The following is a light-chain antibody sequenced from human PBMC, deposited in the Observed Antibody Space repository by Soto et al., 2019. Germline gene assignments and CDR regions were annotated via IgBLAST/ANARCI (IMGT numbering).Light chain of an antibody. CDR2: DDS. CDR3: QVWDSSSDHSYV. V-gene: IGLV3-21*02. Sequence: SYELTHPPSVSVDPGQTARITCGGKNIGSKSVHWYQQKPGQAPVLVVYDDSDRPSGIPERFSGSNSGNTATLTISRVEAGDEADYYCQVWDSSSDHSYVFGTGTKLTVL. J-gene: IGLJ1*01. CDR1: NIGSKS.